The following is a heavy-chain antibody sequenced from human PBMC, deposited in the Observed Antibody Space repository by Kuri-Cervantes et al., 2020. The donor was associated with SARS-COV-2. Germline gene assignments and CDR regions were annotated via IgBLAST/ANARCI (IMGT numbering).Heavy chain of an antibody. D-gene: IGHD6-19*01. J-gene: IGHJ4*02. CDR2: IYYSGST. Sequence: SETLSLTCTVSGGSISSYYWSWIRQPPGKGLEWIGYIYYSGSTNYNPSLKSRVTISVDTSKNQFSLKLSSVTAAATAVYYCARDGPRIAVAGTYFDYWGQGTLVTVSS. V-gene: IGHV4-59*12. CDR3: ARDGPRIAVAGTYFDY. CDR1: GGSISSYY.